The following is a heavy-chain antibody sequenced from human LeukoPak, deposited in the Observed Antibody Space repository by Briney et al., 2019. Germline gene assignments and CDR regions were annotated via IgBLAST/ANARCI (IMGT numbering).Heavy chain of an antibody. J-gene: IGHJ6*02. CDR3: AKWISGPPYYYYGMDV. V-gene: IGHV3-23*01. Sequence: GGSLRLSCTASGFTFGDYAMSWFRQAPGKGLEWVSAISGSGGSTYYADSVKGRFTISRDNSKNTLYLQMNSLRAEDTAVYYCAKWISGPPYYYYGMDVWGQGTTVTVSS. CDR1: GFTFGDYA. CDR2: ISGSGGST. D-gene: IGHD6-19*01.